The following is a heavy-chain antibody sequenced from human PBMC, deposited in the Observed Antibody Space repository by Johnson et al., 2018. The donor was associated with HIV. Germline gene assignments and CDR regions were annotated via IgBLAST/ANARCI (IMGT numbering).Heavy chain of an antibody. V-gene: IGHV3-9*01. Sequence: VQLVESGGVVVQPGGSLRLSCAASGFTFDDYTMHWVRQVPGKGLEWVSGISWNSGSIDYADSVKGRFTISRDNAKNSLYLQMNSLRGEDTALYYCANAVQLLEWLSHPDAFDIWGQGTMVTVSA. CDR2: ISWNSGSI. CDR1: GFTFDDYT. CDR3: ANAVQLLEWLSHPDAFDI. J-gene: IGHJ3*02. D-gene: IGHD3-3*01.